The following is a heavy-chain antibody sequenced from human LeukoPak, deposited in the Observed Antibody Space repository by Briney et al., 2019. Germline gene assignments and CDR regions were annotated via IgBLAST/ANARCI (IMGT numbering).Heavy chain of an antibody. CDR2: INPNSGGT. CDR3: ARDGVLRYFDWLLYIGDY. Sequence: ASVTVSCKASGYTFTGYYMHWVRQAPGQGLEWMGWINPNSGGTNYAQKFQGRVTMTRDTSISTAYMELSRLRSDDTAVYYCARDGVLRYFDWLLYIGDYWGQGTLVTVSS. D-gene: IGHD3-9*01. V-gene: IGHV1-2*02. CDR1: GYTFTGYY. J-gene: IGHJ4*02.